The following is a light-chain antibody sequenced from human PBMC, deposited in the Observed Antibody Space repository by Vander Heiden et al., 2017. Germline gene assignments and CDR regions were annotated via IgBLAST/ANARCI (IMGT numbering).Light chain of an antibody. CDR3: QQSYSSLRT. V-gene: IGKV1-39*01. J-gene: IGKJ2*01. Sequence: IQMTQPPSSLSASVVDRVAITCRASQRISTYVNWYQQKPRKAPKLLIYAASTLQSGVPSRCSGSGSGTDFTLTISSLQPEDFATYYCQQSYSSLRTFGQGTKLEIK. CDR1: QRISTY. CDR2: AAS.